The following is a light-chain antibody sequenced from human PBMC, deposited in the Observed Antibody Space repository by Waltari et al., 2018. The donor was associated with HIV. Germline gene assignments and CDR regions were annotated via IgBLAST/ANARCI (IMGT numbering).Light chain of an antibody. CDR1: FGTVSASSY. V-gene: IGLV7-43*01. J-gene: IGLJ2*01. CDR3: LLYVAASYL. Sequence: QNVVTQESSLSVSPGGTVTLTCGLTFGTVSASSYPNWFQQRPGHPPTSLIYDGETRHPWTPARYSCSVLVDKATLTFAAVRPEDEAFYYCLLYVAASYLFGGGTFVTVL. CDR2: DGE.